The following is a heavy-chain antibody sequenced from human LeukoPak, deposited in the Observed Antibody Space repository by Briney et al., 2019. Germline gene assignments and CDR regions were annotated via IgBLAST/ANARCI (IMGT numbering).Heavy chain of an antibody. CDR1: GFTFSSYT. CDR2: ISSSGSTI. CDR3: ARGYYDSSGYYGEYFQH. V-gene: IGHV3-48*04. D-gene: IGHD3-22*01. Sequence: GESLRLSCAASGFTFSSYTMNWVRQAPGKGLEWVSYISSSGSTIYYADSVKGRFTISRDNAKNSLYLQMNSLRAEDTAVYYCARGYYDSSGYYGEYFQHWGQGTLVTVSS. J-gene: IGHJ1*01.